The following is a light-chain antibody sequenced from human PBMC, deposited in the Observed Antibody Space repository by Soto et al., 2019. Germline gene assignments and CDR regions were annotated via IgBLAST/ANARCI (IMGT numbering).Light chain of an antibody. J-gene: IGKJ5*01. CDR3: QQYGSSPPSIT. V-gene: IGKV3-20*01. CDR2: GAS. CDR1: QSFSSSY. Sequence: IVLTQSPGTLSLSPGERATLSCRASQSFSSSYLAWYQQKPGQAPRLLIYGASSRATGIPDRFSGSGSGTDFTLTISRLEPEDFAVYYCQQYGSSPPSITFGQGTRLEIK.